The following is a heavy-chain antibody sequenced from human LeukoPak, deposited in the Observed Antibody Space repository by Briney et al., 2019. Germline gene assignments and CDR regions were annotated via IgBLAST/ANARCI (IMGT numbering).Heavy chain of an antibody. V-gene: IGHV2-70*17. CDR3: ARIRWTAETTRRYHMDV. CDR2: IDWDDDK. D-gene: IGHD6-25*01. J-gene: IGHJ6*03. Sequence: SGPALVKARQTLTLTCTFSGFSLSTAGMCVGWIRQPPGKALEWLARIDWDDDKFYSTSLKPRLTISKDTSKNQVALTMTNVDPVDTATYFCARIRWTAETTRRYHMDVWGKGTTVTVSS. CDR1: GFSLSTAGMC.